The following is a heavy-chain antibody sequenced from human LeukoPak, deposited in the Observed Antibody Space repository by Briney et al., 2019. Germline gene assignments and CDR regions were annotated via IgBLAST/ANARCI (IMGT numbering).Heavy chain of an antibody. CDR3: ATGYDSYDSPAWYFDL. J-gene: IGHJ2*01. V-gene: IGHV4-61*02. CDR2: IYTSGST. CDR1: GGSISSGSYY. D-gene: IGHD3-22*01. Sequence: SETLSLTCTVSGGSISSGSYYWSWIRQPAGKGLEWIGRIYTSGSTNYNPSLKGRVTISVDTSKTQFSLKLSSVTAADTAVYYCATGYDSYDSPAWYFDLWGRGTLVTVSS.